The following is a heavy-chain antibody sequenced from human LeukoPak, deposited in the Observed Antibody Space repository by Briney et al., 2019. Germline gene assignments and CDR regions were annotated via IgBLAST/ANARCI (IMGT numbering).Heavy chain of an antibody. CDR3: AKSLVVIKVARFYGMDV. V-gene: IGHV3-23*01. CDR1: GFTFSSYA. D-gene: IGHD3-22*01. CDR2: IRGSGGRT. Sequence: GGSLRLSCAASGFTFSSYAMSWVRQAPGKGLEWVSAIRGSGGRTYYADTVKGRFTTSRDNSKNTLYLQMNSLRAEDTAVYYCAKSLVVIKVARFYGMDVWGQGTTVTVSS. J-gene: IGHJ6*02.